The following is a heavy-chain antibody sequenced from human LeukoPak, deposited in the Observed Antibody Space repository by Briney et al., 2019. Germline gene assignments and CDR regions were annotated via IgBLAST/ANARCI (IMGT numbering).Heavy chain of an antibody. CDR3: ARSYGYSSSWYGSDWFDP. J-gene: IGHJ5*01. Sequence: PSETLSLTCTVSGDSISSGDYYWSWIRQPAGKGLEWIGRISSSGSTNYNPSLKSRVTISVDTSKNQFSLKLSSVTAADTAVYYCARSYGYSSSWYGSDWFDPWGQGTQVTVSS. CDR2: ISSSGST. CDR1: GDSISSGDYY. V-gene: IGHV4-61*02. D-gene: IGHD6-13*01.